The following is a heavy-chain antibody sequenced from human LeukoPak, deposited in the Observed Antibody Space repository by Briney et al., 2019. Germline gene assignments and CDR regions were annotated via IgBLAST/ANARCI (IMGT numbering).Heavy chain of an antibody. CDR1: GFTFSSYG. CDR3: ARVKPAAILSYFDY. CDR2: ISYDGSNK. V-gene: IGHV3-30*03. Sequence: GGSLRLSCAASGFTFSSYGMHWVRQAPGKGLEWVAVISYDGSNKYYADSVKGRFTISRGNSKNTLYLQMNSLRAEDTAVYYCARVKPAAILSYFDYWGQGTLVTVSS. J-gene: IGHJ4*02. D-gene: IGHD2-2*01.